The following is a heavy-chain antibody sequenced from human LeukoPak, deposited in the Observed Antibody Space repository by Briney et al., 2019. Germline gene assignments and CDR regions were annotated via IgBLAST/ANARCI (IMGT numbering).Heavy chain of an antibody. CDR1: GFSFRSYA. D-gene: IGHD3-16*01. CDR3: VKDNADYPIYYFDS. J-gene: IGHJ4*02. CDR2: LSGDSDIT. V-gene: IGHV3-23*01. Sequence: GGSLRLSCTASGFSFRSYAMNWVRQTPGKGLEWLSILSGDSDITHYADSVKGRFTISRDKSKSTLYLQMNSLKAEDAAVYYRVKDNADYPIYYFDSWGQGTLVTVSS.